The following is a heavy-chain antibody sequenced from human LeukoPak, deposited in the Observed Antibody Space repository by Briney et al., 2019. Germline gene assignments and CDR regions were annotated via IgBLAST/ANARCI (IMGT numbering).Heavy chain of an antibody. CDR2: ISGYNDNT. V-gene: IGHV1-18*01. CDR1: GDPFSGYG. J-gene: IGHJ3*02. CDR3: ARYSSTGYWGAFDI. Sequence: ASVTVYCKASGDPFSGYGSIWGRQASGQGLEWMGWISGYNDNTNYVQKLQGRVTMTTDTSTSTAYMELRSLRSDDTAVYNCARYSSTGYWGAFDIWGQGTMVTVSS. D-gene: IGHD6-13*01.